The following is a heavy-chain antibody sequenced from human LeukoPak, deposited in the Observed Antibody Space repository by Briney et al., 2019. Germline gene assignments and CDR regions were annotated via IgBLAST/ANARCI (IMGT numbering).Heavy chain of an antibody. CDR1: GGSISSSNW. J-gene: IGHJ4*02. CDR2: IYHSGST. D-gene: IGHD3-22*01. CDR3: ARLGNYYDSSGYFSDGYFDY. V-gene: IGHV4-4*02. Sequence: PSETLSLTCTVSGGSISSSNWWSRVRQPPGKGLEWIGEIYHSGSTNYNPSLKSRVTISVDKSKNQFSLKLSSVTAADTAVYYCARLGNYYDSSGYFSDGYFDYWGQGTLVTVSS.